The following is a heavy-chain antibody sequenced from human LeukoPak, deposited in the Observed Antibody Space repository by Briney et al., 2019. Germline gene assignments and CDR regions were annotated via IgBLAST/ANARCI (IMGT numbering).Heavy chain of an antibody. Sequence: KPGGSLRLSCAASGFTLSNYDMNWVRQAPGKGLVWVSSISTSSRYIYYKDSVRGRFTIPRDDAKNSLYLEMNSLRAEDTAVYYCARADCSSSTCYLRRSWFDPWGQGTLVSVSS. CDR2: ISTSSRYI. CDR3: ARADCSSSTCYLRRSWFDP. V-gene: IGHV3-21*01. D-gene: IGHD2-2*01. CDR1: GFTLSNYD. J-gene: IGHJ5*02.